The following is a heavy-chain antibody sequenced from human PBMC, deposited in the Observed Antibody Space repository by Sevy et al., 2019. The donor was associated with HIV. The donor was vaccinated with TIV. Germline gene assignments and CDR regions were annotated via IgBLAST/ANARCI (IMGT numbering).Heavy chain of an antibody. Sequence: ASVKVSCKASGGTFSSYAISWVRQAPGQGLEWMGGIIPIFGTANYAQKFQGRVTITADESTSTAYMELSSLRSEDTAVYYCARGGSTTSRTDFDYWGQGTLVTVSS. D-gene: IGHD1-1*01. CDR1: GGTFSSYA. V-gene: IGHV1-69*13. J-gene: IGHJ4*02. CDR3: ARGGSTTSRTDFDY. CDR2: IIPIFGTA.